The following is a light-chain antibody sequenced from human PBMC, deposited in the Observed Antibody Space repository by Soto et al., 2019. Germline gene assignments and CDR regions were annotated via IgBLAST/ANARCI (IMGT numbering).Light chain of an antibody. CDR2: DAS. Sequence: EIVLTQSPATLSLSPGERSTLSCRASQSVSNSLAWYQQKPGQAPRLLIYDASKRATGSPARFSGSGSGTDFTLTISSLEPEDFAVYYCQQRSNWITFGQGTRLEIK. V-gene: IGKV3-11*01. CDR3: QQRSNWIT. CDR1: QSVSNS. J-gene: IGKJ5*01.